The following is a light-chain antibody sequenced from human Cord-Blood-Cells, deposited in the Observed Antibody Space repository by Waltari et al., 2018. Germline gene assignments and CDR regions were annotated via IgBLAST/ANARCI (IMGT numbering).Light chain of an antibody. J-gene: IGLJ3*02. V-gene: IGLV2-14*01. CDR3: SSYTSSSSRV. CDR1: RGDVGGYNY. Sequence: QSALTKPASVTGSPGQSITISCTGTRGDVGGYNYVSWYQQHPAKAPKLMIYDVSNRPSGVSNRFSGSKSGNTASLTISGLQAEDEADYYCSSYTSSSSRVFGGGTKLTVL. CDR2: DVS.